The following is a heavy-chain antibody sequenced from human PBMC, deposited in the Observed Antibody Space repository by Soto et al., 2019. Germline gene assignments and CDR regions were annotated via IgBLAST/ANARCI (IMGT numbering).Heavy chain of an antibody. D-gene: IGHD6-13*01. J-gene: IGHJ4*02. V-gene: IGHV5-51*01. CDR2: IYPGDSDT. CDR3: AVFRSSWFGDGRLDS. CDR1: GYKFTGYW. Sequence: PGESLKISCKGTGYKFTGYWIGWVRQRAGQGLEWIGIIYPGDSDTRYNPSFQGHVTISADKSTGKAYLQWNRLEASDTAIYYCAVFRSSWFGDGRLDSWGPGTLVTVSS.